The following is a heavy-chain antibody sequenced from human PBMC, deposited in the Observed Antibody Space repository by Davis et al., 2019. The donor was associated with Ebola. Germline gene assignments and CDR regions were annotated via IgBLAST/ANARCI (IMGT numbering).Heavy chain of an antibody. D-gene: IGHD3-16*02. V-gene: IGHV3-11*01. CDR1: GFSFSDYY. Sequence: GGSLRLSCAASGFSFSDYYMTWVRQAPGKGLEWVLFISRTGSTIYYADTVKGRFTISRDNAKNSVFLEINSLRGEDTAVYFCARGSYHYGMDVWGKGTTVTVSS. CDR3: ARGSYHYGMDV. CDR2: ISRTGSTI. J-gene: IGHJ6*04.